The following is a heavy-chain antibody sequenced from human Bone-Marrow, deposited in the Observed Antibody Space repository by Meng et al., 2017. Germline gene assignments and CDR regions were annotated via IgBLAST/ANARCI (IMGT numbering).Heavy chain of an antibody. Sequence: GESLKISCAASGFTFNSYEMIWVRQAPGKGLEWVSYISSSGSTIYSADSVKGRFTISRDNSKNTLYLQMNSLRAEDTAVYYCAKIVRYCSSTSCSYSRYFDLWGRGTLVTVSS. CDR3: AKIVRYCSSTSCSYSRYFDL. V-gene: IGHV3-48*03. CDR1: GFTFNSYE. J-gene: IGHJ2*01. D-gene: IGHD2-2*01. CDR2: ISSSGSTI.